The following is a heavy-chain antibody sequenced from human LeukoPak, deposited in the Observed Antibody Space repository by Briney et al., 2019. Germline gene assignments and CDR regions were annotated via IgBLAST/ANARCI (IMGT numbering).Heavy chain of an antibody. J-gene: IGHJ4*02. CDR2: IYHSGST. Sequence: SETLSLTCTVSGYSISSGYYWGWIRQPPGKGLEWIGSIYHSGSTYYNPSLKSRVTISVDTSKNQFSLKLRSVTAADTAVFYCARGNYDSSGYFHFDYWGQGTLVTVSS. CDR1: GYSISSGYY. V-gene: IGHV4-38-2*02. D-gene: IGHD3-22*01. CDR3: ARGNYDSSGYFHFDY.